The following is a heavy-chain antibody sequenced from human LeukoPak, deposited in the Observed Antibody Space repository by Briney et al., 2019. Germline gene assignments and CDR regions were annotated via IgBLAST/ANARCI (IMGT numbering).Heavy chain of an antibody. CDR2: IYTGGST. CDR1: GGSISSYY. V-gene: IGHV4-4*07. CDR3: ARDFSVFDF. Sequence: SETLSLTCTVSGGSISSYYWSWIRQPAGEGLEWIGRIYTGGSTTHNPSLKSRSPMSLETSKNQFSLKLNSVTAAATAVYYCARDFSVFDFWGQGTLVIVSS. D-gene: IGHD3-3*02. J-gene: IGHJ5*01.